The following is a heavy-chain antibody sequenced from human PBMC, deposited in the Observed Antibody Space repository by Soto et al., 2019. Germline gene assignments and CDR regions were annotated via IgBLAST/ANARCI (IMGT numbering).Heavy chain of an antibody. CDR2: IYYSGST. CDR1: GGTISSYY. CDR3: AGTGGYFDWLPPYYFDY. J-gene: IGHJ4*02. Sequence: PSETLSLTCPVSGGTISSYYWSWIRQPPGKGLEWIGYIYYSGSTNYNPSLKSRVTISVDTSKNQFSLKLSSVTAADTAVYYCAGTGGYFDWLPPYYFDYWGQGTLVTVSS. D-gene: IGHD3-9*01. V-gene: IGHV4-59*08.